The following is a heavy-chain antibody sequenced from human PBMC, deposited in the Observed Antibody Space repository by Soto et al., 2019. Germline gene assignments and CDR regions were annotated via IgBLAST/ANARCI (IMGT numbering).Heavy chain of an antibody. CDR3: AKSSGSARPIWHDP. CDR1: GGTFSSYA. Sequence: QVQLMKSGAEVRKPGSSVKVSCKASGGTFSSYAISWVRQAPGQGLEWMGGIIPIFGTSNYAQKFQGRVTITADESTSTAYMELSSVKSEDTAVYYCAKSSGSARPIWHDPWGQGTLVHVSS. CDR2: IIPIFGTS. D-gene: IGHD6-19*01. J-gene: IGHJ5*02. V-gene: IGHV1-69*12.